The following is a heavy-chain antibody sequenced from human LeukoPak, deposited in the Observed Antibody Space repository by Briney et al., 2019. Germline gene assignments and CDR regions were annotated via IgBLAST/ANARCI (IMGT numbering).Heavy chain of an antibody. V-gene: IGHV4-59*01. CDR1: GGSISSYY. D-gene: IGHD6-13*01. Sequence: SETLSLTCTVSGGSISSYYWSWIRQPPGKGLEWIGYIYYSGSTNYNPSLKSRVTISVDTSKNQFSLKLSSVTAADTAMYYCARVAAAGKRGWFDPWGQGTLVTVSS. J-gene: IGHJ5*02. CDR3: ARVAAAGKRGWFDP. CDR2: IYYSGST.